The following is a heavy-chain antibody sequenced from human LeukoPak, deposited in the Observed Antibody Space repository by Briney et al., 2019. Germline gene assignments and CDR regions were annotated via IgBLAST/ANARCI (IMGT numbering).Heavy chain of an antibody. Sequence: ASVKVSCKASGYTFTSYDINWVRQATGQGLGWMGWMNPNSGDTDYAQKFQGRVTMTRNTSISTAYMDLSSLRSEDTAVYYCARGPLPGADPYYFDYWGQGTLVTVSS. CDR3: ARGPLPGADPYYFDY. CDR1: GYTFTSYD. V-gene: IGHV1-8*01. D-gene: IGHD3-10*01. J-gene: IGHJ4*02. CDR2: MNPNSGDT.